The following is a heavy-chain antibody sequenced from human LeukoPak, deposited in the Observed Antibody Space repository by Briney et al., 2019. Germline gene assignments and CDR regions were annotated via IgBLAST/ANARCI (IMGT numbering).Heavy chain of an antibody. Sequence: GASVKVSCKASGYTFTSYDINWVRQATGQGLEWMGWMSPNSGNTGYAQKFQGRVTITRNTSISTAYMELSSLRSEDTAVYYCARASVLEWSLYYYYYYMDVWGKGTTVTVSS. D-gene: IGHD3-3*01. CDR1: GYTFTSYD. CDR2: MSPNSGNT. CDR3: ARASVLEWSLYYYYYYMDV. V-gene: IGHV1-8*03. J-gene: IGHJ6*03.